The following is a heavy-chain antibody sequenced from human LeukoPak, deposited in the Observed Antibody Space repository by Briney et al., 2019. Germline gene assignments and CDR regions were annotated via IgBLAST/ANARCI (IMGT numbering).Heavy chain of an antibody. V-gene: IGHV3-23*01. CDR1: GFTFSSYW. CDR2: IHTSGDT. J-gene: IGHJ4*02. D-gene: IGHD5-12*01. Sequence: GGSLRLSCEVSGFTFSSYWMNWVRQAPGKGLEWVSAIHTSGDTCYADSVKGRFTISRDTSRNTLYLQMNSLRAEDTAVYYCAKDREYSGYAPDLDWGQGTLVTVSS. CDR3: AKDREYSGYAPDLD.